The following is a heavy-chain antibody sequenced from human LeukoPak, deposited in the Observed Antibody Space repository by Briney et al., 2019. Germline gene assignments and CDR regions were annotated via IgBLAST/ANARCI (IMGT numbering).Heavy chain of an antibody. D-gene: IGHD5-12*01. V-gene: IGHV3-21*01. CDR3: ARSQSSGRDGYNLRY. Sequence: PGGSLRLSCAASGFTFSSYSMNWVRQAPGEGLEWVSSISSSSSYIYYADSVKGRFTTSRDNAKNSLYLQMNSLRAEDTAVYYCARSQSSGRDGYNLRYWGQGTLVTVSS. CDR2: ISSSSSYI. J-gene: IGHJ4*02. CDR1: GFTFSSYS.